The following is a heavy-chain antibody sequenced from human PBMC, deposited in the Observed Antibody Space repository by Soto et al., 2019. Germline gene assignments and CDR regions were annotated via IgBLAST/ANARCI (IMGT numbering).Heavy chain of an antibody. CDR3: ARATYGSGNGGSWFDP. Sequence: QVQLVQSGAEVKKPGASVKVSCKASGYTFTSYYMHWVRQAPGQGLEWMGIINPSGGSTSYAQKFQGRVTMTRDTSTSTVYMELSSLRSEDTAVYYCARATYGSGNGGSWFDPWGQGTLVTVSS. CDR1: GYTFTSYY. CDR2: INPSGGST. D-gene: IGHD3-10*01. J-gene: IGHJ5*02. V-gene: IGHV1-46*01.